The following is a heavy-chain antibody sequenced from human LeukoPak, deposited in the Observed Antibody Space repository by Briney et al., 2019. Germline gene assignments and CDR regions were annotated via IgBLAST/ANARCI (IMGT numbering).Heavy chain of an antibody. CDR1: GFTFSSYW. CDR3: VGQSFDY. CDR2: INSDGSST. J-gene: IGHJ4*02. Sequence: GGSLRLSCAASGFTFSSYWMHWVRHAPGRGGVWVSRINSDGSSTSYADSVKGRFTISRDNAKNTLQLQMNSLRAEDTAVYDCVGQSFDYWGQGTLVTVSS. V-gene: IGHV3-74*01.